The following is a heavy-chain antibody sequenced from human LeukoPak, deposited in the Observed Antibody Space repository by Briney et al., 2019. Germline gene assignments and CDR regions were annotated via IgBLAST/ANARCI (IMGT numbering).Heavy chain of an antibody. J-gene: IGHJ4*02. D-gene: IGHD3-22*01. Sequence: GSLRLSCAASGFTFSSYAMSWVRQAPGKGLEWVSAISGSGGSTYYADSVKGRFTISRDNSKNTLYLQMNSLRAEDTAVYYCAKLPNYYDSSGYYYWGQGTLVTVSS. CDR2: ISGSGGST. V-gene: IGHV3-23*01. CDR3: AKLPNYYDSSGYYY. CDR1: GFTFSSYA.